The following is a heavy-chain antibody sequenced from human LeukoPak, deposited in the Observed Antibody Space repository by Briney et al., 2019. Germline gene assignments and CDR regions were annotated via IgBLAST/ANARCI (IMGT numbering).Heavy chain of an antibody. D-gene: IGHD6-6*01. V-gene: IGHV3-23*01. J-gene: IGHJ4*02. CDR2: ISGSGGST. Sequence: GGSLRLSCAASGFTFSSYAMSWVRQAPGKGLEWVSAISGSGGSTYYADSVKGRFTVSRDNSKNTLYLQMNSLRAEDTAVYYCAKEGLTRIAARRDFDYWGQGTLVTVSS. CDR3: AKEGLTRIAARRDFDY. CDR1: GFTFSSYA.